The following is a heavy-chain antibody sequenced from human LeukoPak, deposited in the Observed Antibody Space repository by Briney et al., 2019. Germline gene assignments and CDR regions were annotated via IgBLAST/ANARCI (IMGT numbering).Heavy chain of an antibody. D-gene: IGHD6-19*01. Sequence: GGSLRLSCAASGFTFSSYAMSWVRQALGKGLEWVSSISGSGGSTYYADSVKGRFTISRDNSKNTLYLQMNSLRAEDTAVYYCAKDPSSGWPYYFDYWGQGTLVTVSS. CDR2: ISGSGGST. J-gene: IGHJ4*02. V-gene: IGHV3-23*01. CDR1: GFTFSSYA. CDR3: AKDPSSGWPYYFDY.